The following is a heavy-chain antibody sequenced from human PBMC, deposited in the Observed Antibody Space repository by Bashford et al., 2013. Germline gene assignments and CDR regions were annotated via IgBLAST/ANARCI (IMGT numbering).Heavy chain of an antibody. Sequence: GGSLRLSCAASGFTFSSYAMSWVRQAPGKGLEWVSGISGSGDYTYYAHSVKGRFTISRGNSNNTLYLQMNSLRAEDTAVYYCAKGRYSSGWSSFDYWGQGTLVTVSS. D-gene: IGHD6-19*01. J-gene: IGHJ4*02. CDR2: ISGSGDYT. V-gene: IGHV3-23*01. CDR3: AKGRYSSGWSSFDY. CDR1: GFTFSSYA.